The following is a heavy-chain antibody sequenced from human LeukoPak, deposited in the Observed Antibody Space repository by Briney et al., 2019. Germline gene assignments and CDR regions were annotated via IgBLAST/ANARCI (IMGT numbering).Heavy chain of an antibody. J-gene: IGHJ4*02. V-gene: IGHV3-20*04. Sequence: GGSLRLSRAASGFTFNDYGMSWVRQGPGKGLEWVSGINWNGGTTGYADSVRGRFTISRDNAKNSLYLQMNSLRAEDTALYYCARDKHYYDSSNYVWGQGTLVTVSS. CDR1: GFTFNDYG. CDR2: INWNGGTT. CDR3: ARDKHYYDSSNYV. D-gene: IGHD3-22*01.